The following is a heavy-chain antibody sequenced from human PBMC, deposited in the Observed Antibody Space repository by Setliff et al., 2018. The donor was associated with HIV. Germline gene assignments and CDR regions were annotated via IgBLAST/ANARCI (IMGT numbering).Heavy chain of an antibody. CDR2: IYYSGDT. D-gene: IGHD6-13*01. CDR1: GDFINNHY. J-gene: IGHJ1*01. V-gene: IGHV4-59*08. Sequence: SETLSLTCSLSGDFINNHYWSWIRQPPGKGLEWIGHIYYSGDTNYSPSLKSRVTISMDTSKNQFSLNLTSVTAADTAVYYCARVPTSSWYVTTQRTKEYFHHWGQGTLVTVSS. CDR3: ARVPTSSWYVTTQRTKEYFHH.